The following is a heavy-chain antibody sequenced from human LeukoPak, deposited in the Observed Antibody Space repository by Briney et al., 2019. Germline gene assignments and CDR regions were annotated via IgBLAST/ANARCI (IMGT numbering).Heavy chain of an antibody. CDR1: GFTVSSNY. Sequence: PGGSLQLSFSASGFTVSSNYMSWGRPAPGKGLEWGAVIYSGGSTYFSVSVKGRFAISRDNSNNTLSLQMTSLRADDTAVYYFARDAYYGSGSYQYDYYYYYGMDVWGQGTTVTVS. CDR2: IYSGGST. CDR3: ARDAYYGSGSYQYDYYYYYGMDV. D-gene: IGHD3-10*01. J-gene: IGHJ6*02. V-gene: IGHV3-53*01.